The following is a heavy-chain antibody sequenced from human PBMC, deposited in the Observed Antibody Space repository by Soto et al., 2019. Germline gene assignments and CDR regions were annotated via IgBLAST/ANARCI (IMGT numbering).Heavy chain of an antibody. V-gene: IGHV1-24*01. Sequence: ASVKVSCKVAGHSLTDLSMHWVRQGPGRGLEWLGGFDPEEGEIIYAQNFQGRIRLTEDKSTDTAFMELNSLKSEDTAIYYCATTRTTYVYDFDSWGQGTLVTVSS. CDR3: ATTRTTYVYDFDS. CDR1: GHSLTDLS. D-gene: IGHD3-16*01. CDR2: FDPEEGEI. J-gene: IGHJ4*02.